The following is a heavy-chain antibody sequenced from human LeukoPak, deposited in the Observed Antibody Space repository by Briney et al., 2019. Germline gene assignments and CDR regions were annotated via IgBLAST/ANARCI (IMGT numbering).Heavy chain of an antibody. Sequence: SETLSLTCPVYGGSISSYYWSWIRQPAWKGLEWIGRIYISGSTNYNPSLKSRVTMSVDTSKNQFSLKLSSVTAADTAVYYCARINFDCSGGSCYTYYFDYWGQGTLVTVSS. CDR1: GGSISSYY. CDR2: IYISGST. J-gene: IGHJ4*02. D-gene: IGHD2-15*01. V-gene: IGHV4-4*07. CDR3: ARINFDCSGGSCYTYYFDY.